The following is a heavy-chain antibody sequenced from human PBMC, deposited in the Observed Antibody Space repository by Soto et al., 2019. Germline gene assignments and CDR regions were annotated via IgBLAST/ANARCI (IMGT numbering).Heavy chain of an antibody. J-gene: IGHJ3*02. CDR1: GGTFSSYA. D-gene: IGHD6-6*01. CDR2: IIPIFGTA. Sequence: SVKVSCKASGGTFSSYAISWVRQAPGQGLEWMGGIIPIFGTANYAQKFQGRVTITADESTSTAYMELSSLRSEDTAVYYCARVWRSSSFDAFDIWGQGTMVTVSS. V-gene: IGHV1-69*13. CDR3: ARVWRSSSFDAFDI.